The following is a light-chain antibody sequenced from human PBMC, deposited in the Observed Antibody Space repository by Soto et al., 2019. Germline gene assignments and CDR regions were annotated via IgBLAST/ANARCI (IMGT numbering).Light chain of an antibody. V-gene: IGLV1-44*01. CDR3: AACDDSVWV. CDR2: GNH. J-gene: IGLJ3*02. CDR1: TSNIGTNT. Sequence: QSVLTQPPSASGTLGQGVTISCSGSTSNIGTNTVNWYQQVPGTAPKVLIYGNHQRPSGVPDRFSGSKSGTSASLVISGLQSEDEADYYCAACDDSVWVFGGGTKVTVL.